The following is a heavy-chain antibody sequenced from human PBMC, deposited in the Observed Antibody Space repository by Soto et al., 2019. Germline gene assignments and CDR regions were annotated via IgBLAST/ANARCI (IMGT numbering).Heavy chain of an antibody. CDR2: IYYSGST. J-gene: IGHJ6*03. Sequence: SETLSLTCTVSGGSISSYYWSWIRQPPGKGLEWIGYIYYSGSTNYNPSLKSRVTISVDTSKNQFSLKLSSVTAADTAVYYCARASDPNYDYIWGSYRYSSGYYYYYMDVWGKGTTVTVSS. D-gene: IGHD3-16*02. CDR3: ARASDPNYDYIWGSYRYSSGYYYYYMDV. V-gene: IGHV4-59*08. CDR1: GGSISSYY.